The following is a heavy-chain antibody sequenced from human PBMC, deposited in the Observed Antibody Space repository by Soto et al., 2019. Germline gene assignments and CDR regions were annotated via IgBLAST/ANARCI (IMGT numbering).Heavy chain of an antibody. Sequence: ASVKVSCKASRYTFTDYYMHWVRQSPGQGLEWMGWIHPNSGVTKFPQKFQGRVILTRDTSISTVYMELSRLTSDDTAVYYCARARLTTLELATTYWGQGTLVTVSS. CDR3: ARARLTTLELATTY. CDR2: IHPNSGVT. V-gene: IGHV1-2*02. J-gene: IGHJ4*02. D-gene: IGHD5-12*01. CDR1: RYTFTDYY.